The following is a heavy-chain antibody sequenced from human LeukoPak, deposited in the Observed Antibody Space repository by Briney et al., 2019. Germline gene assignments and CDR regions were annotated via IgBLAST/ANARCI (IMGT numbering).Heavy chain of an antibody. CDR3: AQLGAGPTPEAFHY. J-gene: IGHJ4*02. Sequence: GALRLSCAASGFTFSSYAMSWVRQAPGRGLEWVSAITASGGTTFYAYSVKGRFTISRDNSKNTLYLQMNSLRAEDTAVYYCAQLGAGPTPEAFHYWGQGTLVTVSS. CDR1: GFTFSSYA. D-gene: IGHD1-14*01. CDR2: ITASGGTT. V-gene: IGHV3-23*01.